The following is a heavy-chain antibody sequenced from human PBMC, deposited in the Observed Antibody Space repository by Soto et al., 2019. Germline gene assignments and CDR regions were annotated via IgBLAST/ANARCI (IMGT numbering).Heavy chain of an antibody. CDR2: MWSDGSNK. Sequence: PGGSLRLSCATSGFTFSGYGFHWVRQAPGKGLEWVAVMWSDGSNKDYADSVKGRFTISRDNSENTLYLQMNSLRAEDTAVYYCARDLYRYPEVWGQGTTVTVSS. CDR3: ARDLYRYPEV. J-gene: IGHJ6*02. CDR1: GFTFSGYG. D-gene: IGHD1-26*01. V-gene: IGHV3-33*01.